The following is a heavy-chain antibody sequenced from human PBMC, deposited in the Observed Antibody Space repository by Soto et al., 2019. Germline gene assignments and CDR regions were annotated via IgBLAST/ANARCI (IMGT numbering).Heavy chain of an antibody. Sequence: SVKVSCKASGGTFSSYAITWVRQAPGQGLEWMGGLIPIFHTTNSAQKFQGRVTISAAESTSTGYMELSSLRSEDTAVYYCARDQKSRDYSNYRRALSSYGMDVWGQGTTVTVSS. V-gene: IGHV1-69*13. CDR3: ARDQKSRDYSNYRRALSSYGMDV. D-gene: IGHD4-4*01. CDR1: GGTFSSYA. J-gene: IGHJ6*02. CDR2: LIPIFHTT.